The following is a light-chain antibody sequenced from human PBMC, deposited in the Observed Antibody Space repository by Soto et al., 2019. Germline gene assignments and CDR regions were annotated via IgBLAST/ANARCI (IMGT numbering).Light chain of an antibody. J-gene: IGKJ1*01. CDR1: QSISSW. Sequence: DIQMTQSPSTLSASVGERVTITCRASQSISSWLAWYQQKPGKAPKLLIYDASSLESGVPSRFSGSGSGTEFTRTISSLQPDDFATYYCQQYNSYWTFGQGTKVDIK. V-gene: IGKV1-5*01. CDR3: QQYNSYWT. CDR2: DAS.